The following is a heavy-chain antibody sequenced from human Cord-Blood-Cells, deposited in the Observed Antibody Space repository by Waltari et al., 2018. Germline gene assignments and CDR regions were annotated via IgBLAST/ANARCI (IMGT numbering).Heavy chain of an antibody. J-gene: IGHJ4*02. Sequence: EVQLVESGGGLVKHGGALRLSFAASGFTFSNAWMSWVRQAPGKGLELVGRIKSKTDGGTTDDAAPVKGRFTISRDDSKNTLYLQMNSLKTEDTAVYYCTTRMGGFDYWGQGTLVTVSS. D-gene: IGHD1-26*01. CDR1: GFTFSNAW. CDR3: TTRMGGFDY. V-gene: IGHV3-15*01. CDR2: IKSKTDGGTT.